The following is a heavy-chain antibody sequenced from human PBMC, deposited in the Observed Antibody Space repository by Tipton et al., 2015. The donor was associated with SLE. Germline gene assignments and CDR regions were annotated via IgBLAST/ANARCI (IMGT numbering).Heavy chain of an antibody. J-gene: IGHJ4*02. V-gene: IGHV3-48*03. D-gene: IGHD2-15*01. CDR1: GFTFSSHE. Sequence: SLRLSCAASGFTFSSHEMSWVRQAPGKGLEGVSYISGSGSTIYYADSVRGRFSISRDNARNSLFLQANSLRAEDTAVYYCARSFIGYCSGGTCHAYDSWGQGTLVTVSS. CDR2: ISGSGSTI. CDR3: ARSFIGYCSGGTCHAYDS.